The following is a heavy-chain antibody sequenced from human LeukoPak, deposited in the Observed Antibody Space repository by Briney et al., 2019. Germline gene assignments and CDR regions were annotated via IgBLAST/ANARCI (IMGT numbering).Heavy chain of an antibody. J-gene: IGHJ4*02. CDR2: IYYSGST. Sequence: KPSETLSLTCTVSGGSISSYYWSWIRQPPGKGLEWIGYIYYSGSTNYNPSLKSRVTISVDTSKNQFSLKLSSVTAADTAVYYCARPKRAYDSSGYFDYWGQGTLVTVSS. D-gene: IGHD3-22*01. V-gene: IGHV4-59*08. CDR1: GGSISSYY. CDR3: ARPKRAYDSSGYFDY.